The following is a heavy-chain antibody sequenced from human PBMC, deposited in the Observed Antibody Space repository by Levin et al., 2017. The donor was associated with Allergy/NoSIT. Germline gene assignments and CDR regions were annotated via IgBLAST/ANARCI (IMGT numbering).Heavy chain of an antibody. Sequence: GGSLRLSCATSGFTFASTWINWIRQAPGKGLEWVAHIKSKSDGETKDYGAAVKGRFSVSRDDSKKILYLQMNSLKIEDTGVYYCTILLRPRDYWGQGTLVTVSS. CDR2: IKSKSDGETK. CDR3: TILLRPRDY. CDR1: GFTFASTW. D-gene: IGHD3-22*01. V-gene: IGHV3-15*01. J-gene: IGHJ4*02.